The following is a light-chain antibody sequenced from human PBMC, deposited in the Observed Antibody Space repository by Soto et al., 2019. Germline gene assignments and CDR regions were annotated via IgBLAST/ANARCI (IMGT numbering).Light chain of an antibody. CDR1: QSLLHSDGYKY. CDR3: MQNLQTPFT. V-gene: IGKV2-28*01. CDR2: LGS. J-gene: IGKJ3*01. Sequence: IVMTQSPVSLPVTPGEPASISCKSSQSLLHSDGYKYLDWYVQKAGQSPQLLIYLGSHRASGVPDRISGSGSGTDFTLKISKVEADDVGVYYCMQNLQTPFTFGPGTKVDIE.